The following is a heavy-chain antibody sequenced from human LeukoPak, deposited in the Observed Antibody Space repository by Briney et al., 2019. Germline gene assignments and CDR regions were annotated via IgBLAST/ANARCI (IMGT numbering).Heavy chain of an antibody. V-gene: IGHV3-23*01. D-gene: IGHD4-23*01. CDR1: GFTFNSYA. CDR2: ISSGGSDT. J-gene: IGHJ4*02. CDR3: AKPSPGGNHFDY. Sequence: GGSLRLSCAVSGFTFNSYAMSWVRQAPGEGPEWVSGISSGGSDTFYADSVKGRFTILRDTSKNTLYLQMNSLRADDTALYYCAKPSPGGNHFDYWGQGTLVTVSS.